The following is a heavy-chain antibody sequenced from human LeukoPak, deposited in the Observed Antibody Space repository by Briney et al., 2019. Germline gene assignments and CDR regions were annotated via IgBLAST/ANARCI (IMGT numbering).Heavy chain of an antibody. CDR1: GGTFSSYA. J-gene: IGHJ4*02. CDR3: ARGVLYDSSGEGMDY. Sequence: GASVKVSCKASGGTFSSYAISWVRQTPGQGLEWMGGIIPIFGTANYAQKFQGRVTITADKSTSTAYMELSSLRSEDTAVYYCARGVLYDSSGEGMDYWGQGTLVTVSS. CDR2: IIPIFGTA. D-gene: IGHD3-22*01. V-gene: IGHV1-69*06.